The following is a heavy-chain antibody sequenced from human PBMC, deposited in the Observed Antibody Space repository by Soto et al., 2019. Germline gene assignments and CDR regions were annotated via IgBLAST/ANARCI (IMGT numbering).Heavy chain of an antibody. J-gene: IGHJ6*02. CDR3: ARGGLVLHYYYYYGMDV. D-gene: IGHD6-19*01. CDR2: ISYDGSNN. CDR1: GFTFSSYA. V-gene: IGHV3-30-3*01. Sequence: GGSLRLSCAASGFTFSSYAMHWVRQAPGKGLEWVAVISYDGSNNYYADSVKRRFTISRDNSKNTLYLQINSLRAEATAVYYCARGGLVLHYYYYYGMDVWGQGTTVTVSS.